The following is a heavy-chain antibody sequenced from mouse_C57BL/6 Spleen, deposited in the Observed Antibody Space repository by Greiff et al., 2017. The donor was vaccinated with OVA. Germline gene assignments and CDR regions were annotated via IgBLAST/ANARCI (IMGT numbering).Heavy chain of an antibody. CDR2: IYPRSGNT. D-gene: IGHD2-2*01. CDR1: GYTFTSYG. J-gene: IGHJ2*01. Sequence: VKLVESGAELARPGASVKLSCKASGYTFTSYGISWVKQRTGQGLEWIGEIYPRSGNTYYNEKFKGKATLTADKSSSTAYMELRSLTSEDSAVYFCAIYYGYDGGLDYWGQGTTLTVSS. CDR3: AIYYGYDGGLDY. V-gene: IGHV1-81*01.